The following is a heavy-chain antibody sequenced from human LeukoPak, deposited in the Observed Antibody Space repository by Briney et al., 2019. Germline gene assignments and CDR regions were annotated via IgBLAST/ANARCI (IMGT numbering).Heavy chain of an antibody. CDR1: GGSFSGYY. D-gene: IGHD3-3*01. CDR2: INHSGST. J-gene: IGHJ6*03. CDR3: ARGIHDLGAYGVVHPYYYMDV. Sequence: SETLSLTCAVYGGSFSGYYWSWIRQPPGQGLEWIGEINHSGSTNYNPSHKSRVTISVDTSKNQFSLKLSSVTAADTAVYYCARGIHDLGAYGVVHPYYYMDVWGKGTTATVSS. V-gene: IGHV4-34*01.